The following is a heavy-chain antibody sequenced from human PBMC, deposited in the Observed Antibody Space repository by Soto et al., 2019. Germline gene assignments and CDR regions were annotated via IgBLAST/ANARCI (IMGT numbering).Heavy chain of an antibody. CDR2: TYYKSQWYS. V-gene: IGHV6-1*01. D-gene: IGHD2-2*01. Sequence: SQTLSLTCAISGDSVSSNTAAWNWIRQSPSRGLEWLGRTYYKSQWYSDYAVSVKSRISINPDTSKNQFSLQLKSVTPEDTAVYYCARERKYQLLSWYWFDPWGQGTLVTVSS. CDR3: ARERKYQLLSWYWFDP. J-gene: IGHJ5*02. CDR1: GDSVSSNTAA.